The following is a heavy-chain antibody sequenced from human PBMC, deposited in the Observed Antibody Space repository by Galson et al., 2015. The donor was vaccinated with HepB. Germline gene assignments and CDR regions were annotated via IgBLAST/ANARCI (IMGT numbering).Heavy chain of an antibody. V-gene: IGHV3-21*01. Sequence: SLRLSCAASGFTFSSYSMNWVRQAPGKGLEWVSSISSSSSYIYYADSVKGRFTISRDNAKNSLYLQMNSLRAEDTAVYYCARDRWWVAATQDYYYYMDVWGKGTTVTVSS. D-gene: IGHD2-15*01. CDR3: ARDRWWVAATQDYYYYMDV. J-gene: IGHJ6*03. CDR2: ISSSSSYI. CDR1: GFTFSSYS.